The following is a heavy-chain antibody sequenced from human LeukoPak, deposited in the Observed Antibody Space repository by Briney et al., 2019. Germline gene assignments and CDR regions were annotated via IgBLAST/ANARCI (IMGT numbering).Heavy chain of an antibody. CDR2: IHYSGST. D-gene: IGHD6-19*01. CDR1: GGSISTYY. CDR3: ARAVAVSGWYIGNWFDP. V-gene: IGHV4-59*01. Sequence: PSETLSLTCTVSGGSISTYYWSWIRQPPGKGLEWIGYIHYSGSTNYNPSLKSRVTISVDTSKNQFSLKLSSVTAADTAVYYCARAVAVSGWYIGNWFDPWGQGTLVTVSS. J-gene: IGHJ5*02.